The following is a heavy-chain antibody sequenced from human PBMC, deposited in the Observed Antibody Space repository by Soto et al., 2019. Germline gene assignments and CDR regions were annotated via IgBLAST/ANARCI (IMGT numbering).Heavy chain of an antibody. CDR3: ARAGCSGGSCYFFDY. D-gene: IGHD2-15*01. V-gene: IGHV4-4*02. CDR1: W. J-gene: IGHJ4*02. CDR2: IYNRGST. Sequence: WWSWVRQPPGKGLEWIGEIYNRGSTNYNPSLKSRVTITVDKSKNQFSLKLSSVTAADTAVYYCARAGCSGGSCYFFDYWGQGTLVTVSS.